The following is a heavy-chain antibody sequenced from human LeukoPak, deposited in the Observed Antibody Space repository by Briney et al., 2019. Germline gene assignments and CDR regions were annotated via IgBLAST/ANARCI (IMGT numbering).Heavy chain of an antibody. CDR2: INHSGST. CDR1: GGSFSGYY. CDR3: ARGLQAAYYYYYGMDV. Sequence: PSETLSLTCAVYGGSFSGYYWSWIRQPPGKGLEWIGEINHSGSTNYNPSLKSRVTISVDTSKNQFSLKLSSVTAADTAVYYCARGLQAAYYYYYGMDVWGQGTTVTVSS. J-gene: IGHJ6*02. D-gene: IGHD4-11*01. V-gene: IGHV4-34*01.